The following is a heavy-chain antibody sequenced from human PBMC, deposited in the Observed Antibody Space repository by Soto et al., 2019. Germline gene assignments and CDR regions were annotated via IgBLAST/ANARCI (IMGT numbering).Heavy chain of an antibody. J-gene: IGHJ4*02. CDR2: IYYSGST. V-gene: IGHV4-59*08. Sequence: SETLSLTCTVSGGSISSSYWSWIRQPPGKGLEWIGYIYYSGSTNYNPSLKSRVTISVDTSKNQLSLKLSSVTAADTAVYYCARYYGGYSDYWGQGSLVTVSS. CDR1: GGSISSSY. D-gene: IGHD3-10*01. CDR3: ARYYGGYSDY.